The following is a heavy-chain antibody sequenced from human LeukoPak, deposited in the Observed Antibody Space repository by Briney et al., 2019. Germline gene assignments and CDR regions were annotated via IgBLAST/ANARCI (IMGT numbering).Heavy chain of an antibody. CDR3: ARDGVPDGYYQYNDH. J-gene: IGHJ4*02. CDR1: GGSISSYY. CDR2: IYTSGST. D-gene: IGHD3-22*01. Sequence: PSETLSLTFTVSGGSISSYYWSWIRQPAGKGLEWIGRIYTSGSTNYNPSLKSRVTMSVDTSKNQFSLKLSSVTAADTAVYYCARDGVPDGYYQYNDHWGQGTLVTVSS. V-gene: IGHV4-4*07.